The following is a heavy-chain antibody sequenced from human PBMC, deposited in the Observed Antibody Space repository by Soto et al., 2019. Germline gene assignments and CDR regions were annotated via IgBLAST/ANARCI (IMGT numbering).Heavy chain of an antibody. CDR2: INTDGGTT. Sequence: EVQLEESGGDLVQPGGSLRLSCAASGFTFSSYWMHWVRQAPGKGLVWVSRINTDGGTTTYAESVKGRFTISRDNARNTLYLQVNSLRPEDTALYYCVRVGSGNYSWMDPWGQGTLVTVSS. CDR3: VRVGSGNYSWMDP. V-gene: IGHV3-74*01. CDR1: GFTFSSYW. D-gene: IGHD3-22*01. J-gene: IGHJ5*02.